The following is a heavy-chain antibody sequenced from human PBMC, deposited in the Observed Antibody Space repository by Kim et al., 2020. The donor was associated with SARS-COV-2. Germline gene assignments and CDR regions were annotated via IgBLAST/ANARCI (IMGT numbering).Heavy chain of an antibody. Sequence: SGPTLVNPTQTLTLTCTFFGFSLFPRGMWVNWIRQPPGKPLEWLARIDWYDDKYYNTSLKTRLTISKDTSRNQVFLTMPNMAPVDTATYYCARIRGTGTTRSPSYQYYMDVWGTGTTVTVSS. CDR2: IDWYDDK. CDR1: GFSLFPRGMW. CDR3: ARIRGTGTTRSPSYQYYMDV. J-gene: IGHJ6*03. V-gene: IGHV2-70*11. D-gene: IGHD1-7*01.